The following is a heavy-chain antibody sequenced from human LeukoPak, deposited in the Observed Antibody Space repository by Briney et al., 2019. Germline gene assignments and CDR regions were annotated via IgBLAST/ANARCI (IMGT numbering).Heavy chain of an antibody. V-gene: IGHV3-73*01. Sequence: GGSLRLSCAASGFTFSGSAMHWVRQASGKGLEWVGRIRSKANSYATAYAASVKGRFTISRDDSKNTAYQQMNSLKTEDTAVYYCTSHYDSSGYYLLGYWGQGTLVTVSS. J-gene: IGHJ4*02. CDR1: GFTFSGSA. CDR2: IRSKANSYAT. D-gene: IGHD3-22*01. CDR3: TSHYDSSGYYLLGY.